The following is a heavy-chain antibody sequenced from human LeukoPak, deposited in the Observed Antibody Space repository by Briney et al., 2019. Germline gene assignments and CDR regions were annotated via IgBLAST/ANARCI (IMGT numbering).Heavy chain of an antibody. CDR3: VTPGILAV. CDR1: GYSSTSYW. V-gene: IGHV5-51*01. J-gene: IGHJ4*02. CDR2: IYPGDSDS. Sequence: GASLQISCKGSGYSSTSYWIGWVRQLPGKGLEWMGIIYPGDSDSRYSPSFQGQVTFSADKSISTAYLQWSSLKASDTAMYYCVTPGILAVWGQGTLVTVSS. D-gene: IGHD6-13*01.